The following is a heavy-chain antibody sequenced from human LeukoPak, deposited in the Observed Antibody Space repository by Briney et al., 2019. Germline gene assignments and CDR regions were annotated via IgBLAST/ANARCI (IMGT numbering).Heavy chain of an antibody. D-gene: IGHD3-10*01. J-gene: IGHJ4*02. V-gene: IGHV3-66*02. CDR2: IYSGGST. CDR1: GFTVSSNY. CDR3: ARERYGSGSYIYYFGY. Sequence: GGSLRLSCAASGFTVSSNYMSWVRQAPGKGLEWVSVIYSGGSTYYADSVKGRFTISRDNSKNTLYLQMNSLRAEDTAVYYCARERYGSGSYIYYFGYWGQGTLVTVSS.